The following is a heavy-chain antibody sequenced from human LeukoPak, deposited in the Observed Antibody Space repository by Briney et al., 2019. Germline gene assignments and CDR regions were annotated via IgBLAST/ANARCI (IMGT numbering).Heavy chain of an antibody. J-gene: IGHJ4*02. CDR3: ARVGVAAAGTRDY. CDR2: INHSGST. Sequence: PSETLSLTCAVYGGSFSGYYWSWIRQPPGKGLEWIGEINHSGSTNYNPSLKSRVTISVDTSKNQFSLKLSSVTAADTAVYYCARVGVAAAGTRDYWAQGTLVTVSS. D-gene: IGHD6-13*01. CDR1: GGSFSGYY. V-gene: IGHV4-34*01.